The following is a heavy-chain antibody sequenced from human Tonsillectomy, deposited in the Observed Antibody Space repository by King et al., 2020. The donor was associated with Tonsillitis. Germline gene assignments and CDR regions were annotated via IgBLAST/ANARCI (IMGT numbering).Heavy chain of an antibody. CDR1: GYSFTSYW. CDR3: ARIQFGYRNGWYYFDY. CDR2: IYPGDSDA. D-gene: IGHD6-19*01. Sequence: VQLVESGAEVKKPGESLKISCKGSGYSFTSYWLGWVRQMPGKGLEWMGIIYPGDSDARYSPSFQGQVTFSADKSISTAYLQWSSLEASDTAMYYCARIQFGYRNGWYYFDYWGQGTLVTVSS. V-gene: IGHV5-51*03. J-gene: IGHJ4*02.